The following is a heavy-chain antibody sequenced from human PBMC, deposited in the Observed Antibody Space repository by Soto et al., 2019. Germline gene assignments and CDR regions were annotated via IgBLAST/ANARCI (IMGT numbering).Heavy chain of an antibody. CDR2: ISWNSGSI. Sequence: GGSLRLSCAASGFTFDDYAMHWVRQAPGKGLEWVSGISWNSGSIGYADSVKGRFTISRDNAKNSLYLQMNSLRAEDTALYYCATSPGNYYYYGMDAWGQGTTVTVSS. J-gene: IGHJ6*02. D-gene: IGHD3-10*01. CDR3: ATSPGNYYYYGMDA. CDR1: GFTFDDYA. V-gene: IGHV3-9*01.